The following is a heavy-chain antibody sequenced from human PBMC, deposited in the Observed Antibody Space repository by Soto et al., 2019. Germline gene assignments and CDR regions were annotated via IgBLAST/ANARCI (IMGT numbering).Heavy chain of an antibody. CDR1: GGSMFGYY. CDR2: IYGSGST. J-gene: IGHJ4*02. D-gene: IGHD3-16*01. V-gene: IGHV4-4*07. Sequence: QVQLQESGPGLVKPSETLSLTCTVSGGSMFGYYWSWIRQPAGKGLEWIARIYGSGSTNYNPSLKSRVTMSLDTSKNKVSLRLTSVTAADTAVYYCAREGASSYASRHFDNWGQGTLVTVSS. CDR3: AREGASSYASRHFDN.